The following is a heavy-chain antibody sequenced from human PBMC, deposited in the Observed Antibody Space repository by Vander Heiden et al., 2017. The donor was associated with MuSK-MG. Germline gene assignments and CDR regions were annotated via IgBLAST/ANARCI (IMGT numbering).Heavy chain of an antibody. V-gene: IGHV3-23*01. CDR1: GFAFSSYA. CDR3: AKRSHYAVWSGYRFSDY. Sequence: EVELLESGGGLIQTRGSLRLSCAASGFAFSSYAMTWVRQSPGKGLEWVSDINGSGTSTIYADSGKGRFTISRDNSRNTLDLQMNSLRAEETAVYYCAKRSHYAVWSGYRFSDYWGQGTVVPVS. J-gene: IGHJ4*02. D-gene: IGHD3-3*01. CDR2: INGSGTST.